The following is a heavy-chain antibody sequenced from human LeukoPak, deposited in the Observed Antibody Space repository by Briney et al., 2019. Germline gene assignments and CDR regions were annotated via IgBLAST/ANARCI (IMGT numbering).Heavy chain of an antibody. V-gene: IGHV4-4*07. D-gene: IGHD1-1*01. CDR1: GGSISSYY. CDR2: IYTSGST. Sequence: SETLSLTCTVSGGSISSYYWSWIRQPAGKGPEWIGRIYTSGSTNYSPSLKSRVTMSVDTSKNQFSLKLSSVTAADTAVYYCARSENAGDAFDIWGQGTMVTVSS. CDR3: ARSENAGDAFDI. J-gene: IGHJ3*02.